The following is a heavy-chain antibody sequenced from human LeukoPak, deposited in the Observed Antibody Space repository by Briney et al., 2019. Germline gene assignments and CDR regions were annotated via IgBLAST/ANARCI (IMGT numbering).Heavy chain of an antibody. CDR2: ISYSGTT. Sequence: SETLSLTCTVSGGSISSYYWSWIRQPPGKGLEWIGYISYSGTTNYNPSLKSRVTISIVTSRNHFSLRLSSVTAADTAMYHCARHASSYDPFFDYWGQGTLVAVSS. CDR1: GGSISSYY. V-gene: IGHV4-59*08. D-gene: IGHD5-12*01. CDR3: ARHASSYDPFFDY. J-gene: IGHJ4*02.